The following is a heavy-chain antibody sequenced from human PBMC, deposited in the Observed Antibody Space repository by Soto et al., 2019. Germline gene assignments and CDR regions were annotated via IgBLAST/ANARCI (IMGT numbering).Heavy chain of an antibody. CDR2: ISAYNGNT. CDR3: ARDDPLIVVVPAAILVAY. CDR1: GYTFTSYG. V-gene: IGHV1-18*01. Sequence: GASVKVSCKASGYTFTSYGISWVRQAPGQGLEWMGWISAYNGNTNYAQKLQGRVTMTTDTSTSTAYMELRSLRSDDTAVYYCARDDPLIVVVPAAILVAYWGQGTLVIVSS. J-gene: IGHJ4*02. D-gene: IGHD2-2*01.